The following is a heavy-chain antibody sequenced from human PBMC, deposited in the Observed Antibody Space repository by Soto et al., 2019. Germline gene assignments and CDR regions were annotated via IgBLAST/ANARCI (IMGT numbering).Heavy chain of an antibody. V-gene: IGHV3-21*01. J-gene: IGHJ4*02. Sequence: EVQLVESGGGLVKPGESLRLSCAASGFTFRTYSMNWVRQVPGKGLEWVSAISSDSTYIFYADSVKGRFTISRDNAKNSLYLQINSLRAEDTAVYYCARDLGVTATGPSLDYWGQGNHVTVSS. CDR1: GFTFRTYS. CDR3: ARDLGVTATGPSLDY. D-gene: IGHD6-25*01. CDR2: ISSDSTYI.